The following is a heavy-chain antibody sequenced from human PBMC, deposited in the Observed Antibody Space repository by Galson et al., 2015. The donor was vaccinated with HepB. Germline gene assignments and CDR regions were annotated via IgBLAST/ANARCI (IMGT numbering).Heavy chain of an antibody. D-gene: IGHD6-19*01. CDR3: ARQGVIDGIAVADYTPIYYYYYGMDV. V-gene: IGHV5-51*01. J-gene: IGHJ6*02. CDR2: IYPGDSDT. CDR1: GYSFTSYW. Sequence: QSGAEVKKPGESLKISCKGSGYSFTSYWIGWVRQMPGKGLEWMGIIYPGDSDTRYSPSFQGQVTISADKSISTAYLQWSSLKASDTAMYYCARQGVIDGIAVADYTPIYYYYYGMDVWGQGTTVTVSS.